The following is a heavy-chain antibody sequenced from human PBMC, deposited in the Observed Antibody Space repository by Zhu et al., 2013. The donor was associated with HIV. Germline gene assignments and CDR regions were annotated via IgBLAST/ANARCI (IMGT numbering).Heavy chain of an antibody. CDR1: GGTFSSYA. CDR3: ARVGYNWNYFMEYYYYGMDV. CDR2: IIPIFGTA. Sequence: QVQLVQSGAEVKKPGSSVKVSCKASGGTFSSYAISWVRQAPGQGLEWMGGIIPIFGTANYAQKFQGRVTITADESTSTAYMELSSLRSEDTAVYYCARVGYNWNYFMEYYYYGMDVWGQGTTVTVSS. V-gene: IGHV1-69*01. J-gene: IGHJ6*02. D-gene: IGHD1-7*01.